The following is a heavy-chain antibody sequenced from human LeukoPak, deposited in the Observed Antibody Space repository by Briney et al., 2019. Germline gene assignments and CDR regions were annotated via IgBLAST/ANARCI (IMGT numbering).Heavy chain of an antibody. J-gene: IGHJ5*02. V-gene: IGHV1-18*01. CDR3: ARRRAVAGANWFDP. Sequence: ASVKVSCKASGYTFISYGISWVRQAPGQGLEWMGWISRHNGYTKYAQKFQGRVTMTTDTSMSTAYTELGSLRSDDTAVDYCARRRAVAGANWFDPWGQGTLVTVSS. CDR1: GYTFISYG. D-gene: IGHD6-19*01. CDR2: ISRHNGYT.